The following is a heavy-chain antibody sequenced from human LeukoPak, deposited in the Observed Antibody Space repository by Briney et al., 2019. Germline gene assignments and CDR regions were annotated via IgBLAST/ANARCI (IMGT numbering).Heavy chain of an antibody. Sequence: GGSLRPSCAASGFTFSSYSMNWVRQAPGKGLEWVSSISSSSSYIYYADSVKGRFTISRDNAKNSLYLQMNSLRAEDTAVYYCARGQVHYGSGSYSSERLFDYWGQGTLVTVSS. V-gene: IGHV3-21*01. J-gene: IGHJ4*02. CDR1: GFTFSSYS. D-gene: IGHD3-10*01. CDR2: ISSSSSYI. CDR3: ARGQVHYGSGSYSSERLFDY.